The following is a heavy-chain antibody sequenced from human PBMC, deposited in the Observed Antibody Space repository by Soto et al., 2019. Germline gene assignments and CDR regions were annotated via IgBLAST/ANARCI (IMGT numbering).Heavy chain of an antibody. D-gene: IGHD6-13*01. CDR3: ARDVAAADY. V-gene: IGHV1-3*01. CDR2: INAGNGNT. CDR1: GYTFTSYA. Sequence: GSLKISCKGSGYTFTSYAMHWVRQAPGQRLEWMGWINAGNGNTKHSQKLQGRVTITTDTSASTAYMELSSLRSEDTAVYYCARDVAAADYWGQGTLVTVSS. J-gene: IGHJ4*02.